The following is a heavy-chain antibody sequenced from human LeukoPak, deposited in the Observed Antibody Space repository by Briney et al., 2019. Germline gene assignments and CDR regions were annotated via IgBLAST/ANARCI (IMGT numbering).Heavy chain of an antibody. CDR2: INHSGST. D-gene: IGHD5-18*01. J-gene: IGHJ4*02. Sequence: NPSETLSLTCAVYGGSFSGYYWSWIRQPPGKGLEWIGEINHSGSTNYNPSLKSRVTISVDTSKNQFSLKLSSVTAADTAVYYCARGGYSYPGAWKFDYWGQGTLVTVSS. V-gene: IGHV4-34*01. CDR1: GGSFSGYY. CDR3: ARGGYSYPGAWKFDY.